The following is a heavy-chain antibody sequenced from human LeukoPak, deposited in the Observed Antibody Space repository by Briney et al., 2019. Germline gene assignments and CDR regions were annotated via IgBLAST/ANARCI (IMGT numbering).Heavy chain of an antibody. CDR3: ARLPHYDYVWGSYRSRAMVTYFDY. D-gene: IGHD3-16*02. V-gene: IGHV4-34*01. CDR1: GGSFSGYY. J-gene: IGHJ4*02. CDR2: INHSGST. Sequence: ASETLSLTCAVYGGSFSGYYWSWIRQPPGKGLEWIGEINHSGSTNYNPSLKSRVTISVDTSKNQFSLKLSSVTAADTAVYYCARLPHYDYVWGSYRSRAMVTYFDYWGQGTLVTVSS.